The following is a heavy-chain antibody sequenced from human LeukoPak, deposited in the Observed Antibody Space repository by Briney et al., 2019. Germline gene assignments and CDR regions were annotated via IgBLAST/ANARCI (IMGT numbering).Heavy chain of an antibody. D-gene: IGHD2-2*01. V-gene: IGHV3-11*04. Sequence: GVSLRLSCAASGFTFTDFYMSWIRQAPGKGLEWVSYISISGTTIYYADSVKGRFTFSRDNAKNSLYLQMNSLRAEDTAVYYCARVRPSWPIKPDAFDIWGQGTMVTVSS. CDR3: ARVRPSWPIKPDAFDI. J-gene: IGHJ3*02. CDR1: GFTFTDFY. CDR2: ISISGTTI.